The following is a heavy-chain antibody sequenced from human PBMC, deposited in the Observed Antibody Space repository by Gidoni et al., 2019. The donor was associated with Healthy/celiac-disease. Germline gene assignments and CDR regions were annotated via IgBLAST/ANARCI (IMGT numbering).Heavy chain of an antibody. D-gene: IGHD6-13*01. V-gene: IGHV4-34*01. CDR3: ARGYSSSWGHWYFDL. Sequence: QVQLQQWGAGLLKPSETLSLTCAVYGGSFSGYYWSWIHQPPGKGLEWIGEINHSGSTNYNPSLKSRVTISVDTSKNQFSLKLSSVTAADTAVYYCARGYSSSWGHWYFDLWGRGTLVTVSS. J-gene: IGHJ2*01. CDR2: INHSGST. CDR1: GGSFSGYY.